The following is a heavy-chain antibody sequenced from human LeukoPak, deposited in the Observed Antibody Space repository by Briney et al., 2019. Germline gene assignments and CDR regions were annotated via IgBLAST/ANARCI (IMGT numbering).Heavy chain of an antibody. V-gene: IGHV3-15*01. CDR1: GYSISSGF. Sequence: ETLSLTCTVSGYSISSGFFWGWIRQPPGKGLEWVGRIKSKTDGGTTDYAAPVKGRFTISRDDSKNTLYLQMNSLKTEDTAVYYCTTDRATIFGVVIWYWGQGTLVTVSS. CDR3: TTDRATIFGVVIWY. J-gene: IGHJ4*02. D-gene: IGHD3-3*01. CDR2: IKSKTDGGTT.